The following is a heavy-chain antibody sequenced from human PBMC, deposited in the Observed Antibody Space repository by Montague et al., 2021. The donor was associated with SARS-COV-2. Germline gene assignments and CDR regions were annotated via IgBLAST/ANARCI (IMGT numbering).Heavy chain of an antibody. J-gene: IGHJ5*02. V-gene: IGHV4-59*01. D-gene: IGHD5-24*01. CDR3: AREDRWNWFDP. CDR2: IYYRGST. Sequence: LRLSCAASGFTFNSYSMNWIRRPPGKGLEWIGYIYYRGSTNYNPSLETRVTISVDPSKNQFSLKLSSVTAADTAVYYCAREDRWNWFDPWGQGTLVIVSS. CDR1: GFTFNSYS.